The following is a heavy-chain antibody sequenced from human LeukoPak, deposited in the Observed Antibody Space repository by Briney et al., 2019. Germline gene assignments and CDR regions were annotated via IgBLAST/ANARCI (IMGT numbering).Heavy chain of an antibody. V-gene: IGHV3-11*04. CDR1: GFTFSDYY. CDR2: ISSSGSTI. CDR3: AREATVGCSSTSCPFDY. D-gene: IGHD2-2*01. Sequence: GGSLRLSCAASGFTFSDYYMSWIRQAPGKGLEWVSYISSSGSTIYYADSVKGRFTISRDNAKNSLYLQMNSLRAEDTAVYYCAREATVGCSSTSCPFDYWGQGTLVTVSS. J-gene: IGHJ4*02.